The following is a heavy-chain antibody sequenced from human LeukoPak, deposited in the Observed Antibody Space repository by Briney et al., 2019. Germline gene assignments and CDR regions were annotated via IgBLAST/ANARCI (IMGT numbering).Heavy chain of an antibody. Sequence: PSETLSLTCTVSGGSISSYYWSWIRQPPGKGLEWIGYIYYSGSTNYNPSLKSRVTISVDTSKNQFSLKLSSVTAADTAVYYCARAPEGDGYKIWGQGTLVTVSS. J-gene: IGHJ4*02. CDR2: IYYSGST. CDR1: GGSISSYY. CDR3: ARAPEGDGYKI. D-gene: IGHD5-24*01. V-gene: IGHV4-59*01.